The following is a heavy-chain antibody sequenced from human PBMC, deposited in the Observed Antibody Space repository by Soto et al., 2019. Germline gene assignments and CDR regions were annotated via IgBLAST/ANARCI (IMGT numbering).Heavy chain of an antibody. Sequence: QVQLVESGGGVVQPGRSLRLSCAASGFTITNHAMHWVRQAPGKGLEWAAVLSYDGSNAYYADSVKGRFTISRDSPTNTLSLEMNSLGAEDTALYYCAGDRIVGGQDGFDAFDIWGQGTMVTVSS. CDR2: LSYDGSNA. CDR1: GFTITNHA. J-gene: IGHJ3*02. V-gene: IGHV3-30*04. D-gene: IGHD3-16*01. CDR3: AGDRIVGGQDGFDAFDI.